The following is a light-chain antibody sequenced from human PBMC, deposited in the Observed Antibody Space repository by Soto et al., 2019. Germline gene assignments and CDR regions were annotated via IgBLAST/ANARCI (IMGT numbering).Light chain of an antibody. V-gene: IGLV2-8*01. CDR1: SSDVGGYNY. CDR2: EVT. J-gene: IGLJ1*01. Sequence: QSALTQPPSASGSPGQSVTISCTGTSSDVGGYNYVSWYQQHPGKAPKLMIYEVTKRPSGVPDRFSGSKSGNTASLTVSGFQAEDEAEYYFSCYADRGSYHVVFGAGTKLTVL. CDR3: SCYADRGSYHVV.